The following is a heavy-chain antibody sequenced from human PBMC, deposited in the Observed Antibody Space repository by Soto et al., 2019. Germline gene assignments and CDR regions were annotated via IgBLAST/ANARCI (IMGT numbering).Heavy chain of an antibody. V-gene: IGHV3-23*01. CDR2: INESGGST. Sequence: EVQLLESGGGLVQPGGSLRLSCAASGFTFSSYSMSWVRQAPGKGLEWVSSINESGGSTYYPDSVKGRFTISRDNSKNTLYLQMNSLRAEDTAMYYCAQWWSGIKWFDPWGQGTLVTVSS. D-gene: IGHD3-3*01. J-gene: IGHJ5*02. CDR3: AQWWSGIKWFDP. CDR1: GFTFSSYS.